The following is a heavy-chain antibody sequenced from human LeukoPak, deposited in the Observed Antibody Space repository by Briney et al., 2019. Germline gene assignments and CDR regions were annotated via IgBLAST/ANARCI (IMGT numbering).Heavy chain of an antibody. CDR3: ARGEPVGYGPFDY. CDR1: GGTFSSYT. V-gene: IGHV1-69*02. CDR2: IIPILGIA. J-gene: IGHJ4*02. Sequence: SVKVSCKASGGTFSSYTISWVRQAPGQGLEWMGRIIPILGIANYAQKVQGRVTITADKSTSTAYMELSSLRSEDTAVYYCARGEPVGYGPFDYWGQGTLVTVSS. D-gene: IGHD5-18*01.